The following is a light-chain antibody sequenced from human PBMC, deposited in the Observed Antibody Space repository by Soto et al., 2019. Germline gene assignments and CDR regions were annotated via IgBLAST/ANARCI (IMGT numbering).Light chain of an antibody. J-gene: IGKJ4*01. CDR3: QQYDNPSLT. CDR2: DAS. Sequence: DIQMTQSPSSLSASVGDRVTITCQASQDISNYLNWYRQKPGKAPKLLIYDASNLETGVPSRFSGSGSGTDFTFTISSLQPEDIATYYCQQYDNPSLTFGGGTKVDIK. V-gene: IGKV1-33*01. CDR1: QDISNY.